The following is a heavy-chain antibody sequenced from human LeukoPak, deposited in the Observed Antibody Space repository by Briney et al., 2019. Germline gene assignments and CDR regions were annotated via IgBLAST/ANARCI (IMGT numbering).Heavy chain of an antibody. J-gene: IGHJ5*02. CDR2: TYYRSKWYN. V-gene: IGHV6-1*01. CDR1: GDSVSSNSAA. Sequence: SQTLSLTCAISGDSVSSNSAAWNWIRQSPSRGLEWLGRTYYRSKWYNDYAVSVKSRITINPDTSKNQFSLKLSSVTAADTAVYYCAREFGIVVVKGSCWFDPWGQGTLVTVSS. D-gene: IGHD3-22*01. CDR3: AREFGIVVVKGSCWFDP.